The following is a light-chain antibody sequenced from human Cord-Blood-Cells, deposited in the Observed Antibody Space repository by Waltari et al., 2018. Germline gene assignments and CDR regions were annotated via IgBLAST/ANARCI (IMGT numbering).Light chain of an antibody. Sequence: DIQMTQSPSTLSASVGDRVTIPCRASQSISSWLAWYQQKPGKAPKLLIYDASSLESGVPSRVSGSGSGTEFTRTIRSLQPDDCATYYCQQYNSYSGTFGQGTKVEIK. CDR2: DAS. CDR3: QQYNSYSGT. J-gene: IGKJ1*01. V-gene: IGKV1-5*01. CDR1: QSISSW.